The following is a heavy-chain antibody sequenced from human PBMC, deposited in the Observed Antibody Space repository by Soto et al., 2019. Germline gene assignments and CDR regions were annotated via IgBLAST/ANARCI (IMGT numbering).Heavy chain of an antibody. Sequence: QVQLVESGGGVVQPGRSLRLSCAASGFTFSSYGMHWVRQAPGKGLEWVAVIWYDGSNKYYADSVKGRFTISRDNSKNTLYLQMNSLRAEDTAVYYCAREQQQLVYAFVIWGQGTMVTVSS. CDR2: IWYDGSNK. D-gene: IGHD6-13*01. J-gene: IGHJ3*02. CDR1: GFTFSSYG. V-gene: IGHV3-33*01. CDR3: AREQQQLVYAFVI.